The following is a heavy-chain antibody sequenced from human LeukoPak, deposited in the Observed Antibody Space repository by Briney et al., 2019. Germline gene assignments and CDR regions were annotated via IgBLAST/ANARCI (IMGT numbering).Heavy chain of an antibody. V-gene: IGHV4-38-2*02. J-gene: IGHJ4*02. CDR3: ARDRGVDSLGYFDY. CDR1: GYSISSDYY. Sequence: SETLSLTCTVSGYSISSDYYWGWIRQPPGRGLEWIGTIYHSGSTYYNPSLKSRVTISVDTSKNQFSLKLSSVTAADTAVYYCARDRGVDSLGYFDYWGQGTLVTVSS. CDR2: IYHSGST. D-gene: IGHD3-16*01.